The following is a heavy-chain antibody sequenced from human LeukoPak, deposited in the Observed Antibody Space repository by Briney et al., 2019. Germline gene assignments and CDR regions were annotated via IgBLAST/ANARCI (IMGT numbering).Heavy chain of an antibody. CDR2: INHSGST. CDR3: ARGRYCSGGSCYGRWFDP. D-gene: IGHD2-15*01. CDR1: GGSFSGYY. V-gene: IGHV4-34*01. Sequence: SETLSLTCAVYGGSFSGYYWSWIRQPPGKGLEWIGEINHSGSTNYNPSLKSRVTISVDTSKNQFSLKLSSVTAADTAVYYCARGRYCSGGSCYGRWFDPWGQGTLVTVSS. J-gene: IGHJ5*02.